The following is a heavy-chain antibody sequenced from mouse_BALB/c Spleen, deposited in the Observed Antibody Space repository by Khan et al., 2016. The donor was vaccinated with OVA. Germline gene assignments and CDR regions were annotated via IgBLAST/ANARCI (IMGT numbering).Heavy chain of an antibody. CDR1: GFTFSTYC. Sequence: EVELVESGADLVEPGGSLKLSCAASGFTFSTYCMSWVRQTPDKSLEWVATIITGGHYTYYPASVRGRFTISRDKSKNTLYLQMTSLKSEDTAMFYCARLAYYWDSEGFAYWGQGTMVTVAA. V-gene: IGHV5-6*01. J-gene: IGHJ3*01. CDR2: IITGGHYT. D-gene: IGHD1-1*01. CDR3: ARLAYYWDSEGFAY.